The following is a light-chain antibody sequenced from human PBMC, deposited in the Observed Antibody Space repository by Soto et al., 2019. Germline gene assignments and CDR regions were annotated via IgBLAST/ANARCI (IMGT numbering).Light chain of an antibody. CDR2: GAS. J-gene: IGKJ5*01. CDR1: QTIGSRY. V-gene: IGKV3-20*01. Sequence: VLTQSPGTLSLSPGERATLSCKASQTIGSRYLAWYQQRPGQAPRLLICGASTRATGIPDRFSGSGSGTDFTLTISRLEPEDFAVYYCQQYGTSVLISFGQGTRLDIK. CDR3: QQYGTSVLIS.